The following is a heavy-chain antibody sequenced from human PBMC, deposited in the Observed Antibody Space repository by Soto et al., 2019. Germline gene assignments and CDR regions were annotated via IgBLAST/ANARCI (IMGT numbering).Heavy chain of an antibody. CDR3: GAYCSRTSCSDWFDP. CDR1: GGSIGSSSFY. CDR2: LYYTGTT. J-gene: IGHJ5*02. V-gene: IGHV4-39*01. Sequence: SETLSLTCSVSGGSIGSSSFYFGWIRQPPGKGLEWIGSLYYTGTTYYSSSLKSRVTISADKSQNQFSLRLSSVPAADTAVYYCGAYCSRTSCSDWFDPWGQGTLVTVSS. D-gene: IGHD2-2*01.